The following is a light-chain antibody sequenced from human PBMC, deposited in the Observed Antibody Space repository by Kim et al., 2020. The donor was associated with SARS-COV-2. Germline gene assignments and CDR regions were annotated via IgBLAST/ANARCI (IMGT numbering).Light chain of an antibody. CDR2: GAS. V-gene: IGKV3-20*01. J-gene: IGKJ1*01. CDR1: QSVGSRN. Sequence: EIVLTQSPGTLSLSPGDRATLSCRASQSVGSRNLAWFQQKPGQAPSLLIYGASNRPTGVPDRFSGGGSATDFTLTITRLEPEDFAVYYCKQYATSPLTFGQGTKVDIK. CDR3: KQYATSPLT.